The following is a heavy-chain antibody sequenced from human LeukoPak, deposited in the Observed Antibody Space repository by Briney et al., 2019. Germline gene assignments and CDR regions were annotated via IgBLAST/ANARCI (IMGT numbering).Heavy chain of an antibody. CDR1: GFTFRTYW. CDR2: INQDGRGK. Sequence: GGSLRLSCAASGFTFRTYWMSWVRQAPGKGLEWVASINQDGRGKYYVDSMKGRFTISRDNAKNSLFLQMNRLSVEDTAVYYCAKDHYSSSSNWFDPWGQGTLVTVSS. J-gene: IGHJ5*02. CDR3: AKDHYSSSSNWFDP. D-gene: IGHD6-13*01. V-gene: IGHV3-7*01.